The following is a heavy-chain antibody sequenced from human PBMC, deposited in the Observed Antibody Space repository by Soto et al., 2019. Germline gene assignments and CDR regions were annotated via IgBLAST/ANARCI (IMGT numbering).Heavy chain of an antibody. V-gene: IGHV4-30-2*01. Sequence: QLQLQESGSGLVKPSQTLSLTCAVSGGSISSGGYSWSWIRQPPGKGLEWIGYIYHSGSTYYNPSPKGRVTLSVARAKNQFSLKLSSVTAADTAVYYCARAYKVFPGGYFDYWGQGTLVTVSS. CDR1: GGSISSGGYS. CDR3: ARAYKVFPGGYFDY. J-gene: IGHJ4*02. CDR2: IYHSGST. D-gene: IGHD1-1*01.